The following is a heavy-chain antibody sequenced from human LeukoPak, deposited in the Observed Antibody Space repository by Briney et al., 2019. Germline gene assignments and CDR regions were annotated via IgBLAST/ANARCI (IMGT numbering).Heavy chain of an antibody. J-gene: IGHJ6*03. CDR1: GFTFTTYW. V-gene: IGHV3-7*01. Sequence: PGESLRLSCAASGFTFTTYWMSWVRQLPGKGLEWVANINQDGTEKYYVDSVKGRFTISRDNAKNSLDLQMNSLRAEDTAVYYCARRYGSGSRYAHYYYYYYMDVWGKGTTVTISS. CDR3: ARRYGSGSRYAHYYYYYYMDV. CDR2: INQDGTEK. D-gene: IGHD3-10*01.